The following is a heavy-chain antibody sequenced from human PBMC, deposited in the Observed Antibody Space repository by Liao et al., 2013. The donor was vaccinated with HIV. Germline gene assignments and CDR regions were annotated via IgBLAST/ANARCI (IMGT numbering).Heavy chain of an antibody. CDR2: VYYSGLP. CDR1: GDSITSIDYY. J-gene: IGHJ5*02. Sequence: QLRLQESGPGLVKPSETLSLTCTVSGDSITSIDYYWAWIRQPPGKGLEWIGYVYYSGLPYSTPSLTRRVTLSVDTSNNQFSLKLSSVTAADTAVYYCARALPSKGGSGFFVAFDPWGPGTLVTVSS. CDR3: ARALPSKGGSGFFVAFDP. V-gene: IGHV4-39*07. D-gene: IGHD2-21*01.